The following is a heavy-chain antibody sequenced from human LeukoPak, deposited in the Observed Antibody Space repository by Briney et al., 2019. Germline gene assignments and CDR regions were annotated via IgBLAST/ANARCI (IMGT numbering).Heavy chain of an antibody. V-gene: IGHV1-2*02. CDR1: GYTFTGHY. J-gene: IGHJ6*02. D-gene: IGHD2-2*02. CDR2: INPNSGGT. CDR3: ARVGDPTYCSSTSCYITYGMDV. Sequence: ASVKVSCKASGYTFTGHYMHWVRQAPGQGLEWMGWINPNSGGTNYAQKFQGRVTMTRDTSISTAYMELSRLRSDDTAVYYCARVGDPTYCSSTSCYITYGMDVWGQGTTVTVSS.